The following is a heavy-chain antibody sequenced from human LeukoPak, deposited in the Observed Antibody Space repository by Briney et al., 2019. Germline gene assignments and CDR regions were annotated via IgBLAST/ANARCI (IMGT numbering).Heavy chain of an antibody. J-gene: IGHJ3*02. V-gene: IGHV4-39*01. CDR2: IYYSGST. CDR3: ARPTFSGYYSGPFDI. CDR1: GGSISSRTYY. D-gene: IGHD3-22*01. Sequence: RSSETLSLTCTVSGGSISSRTYYWGWIRQPPGKGLEWIGSIYYSGSTYYNPSLKSRVTISVDTSKNQFSLKLSSVTAADTAVYFCARPTFSGYYSGPFDIWGQGTIVTVSS.